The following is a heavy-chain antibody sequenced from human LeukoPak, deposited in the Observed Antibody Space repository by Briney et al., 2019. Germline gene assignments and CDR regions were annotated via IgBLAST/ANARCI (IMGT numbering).Heavy chain of an antibody. CDR2: ISGSGGST. J-gene: IGHJ4*02. Sequence: GGSLRLCCAASGFTFSSYAMSWVRQAPGKGLEWVSVISGSGGSTFYADSVKGRFTISRDNSKNTLYLQMNSLRAEDTAVYYCAKGSFSDWGYFDFWGQGTLVTVSS. V-gene: IGHV3-23*01. D-gene: IGHD7-27*01. CDR1: GFTFSSYA. CDR3: AKGSFSDWGYFDF.